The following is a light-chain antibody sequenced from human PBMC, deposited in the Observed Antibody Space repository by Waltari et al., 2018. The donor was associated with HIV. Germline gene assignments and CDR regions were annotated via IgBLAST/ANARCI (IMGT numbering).Light chain of an antibody. J-gene: IGLJ3*02. V-gene: IGLV3-25*03. Sequence: SYELTQPPSVSVSPGQTARITCSGAAFPKQYAYWYHQKPGQAPVLVIYKDTERPSGIPERFSGSSSGTTVTLTISGVQAEDEADYYCQSADSSGTWVFGGGTKLTVL. CDR2: KDT. CDR3: QSADSSGTWV. CDR1: AFPKQY.